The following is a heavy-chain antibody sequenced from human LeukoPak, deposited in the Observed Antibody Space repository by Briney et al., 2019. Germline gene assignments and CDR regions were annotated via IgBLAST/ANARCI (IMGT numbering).Heavy chain of an antibody. CDR2: MYYSGST. CDR3: ARQYYDSTGYYYFDY. V-gene: IGHV4-39*01. J-gene: IGHJ4*02. D-gene: IGHD3-22*01. Sequence: SETLSLTCSVSGGSITGSSYYWAWIRQPPGKGLEWIGSMYYSGSTYYNSSLKSRVTISEDTSRNQFSLKLTSVTAADTAVYYCARQYYDSTGYYYFDYWGQGTLVTVSS. CDR1: GGSITGSSYY.